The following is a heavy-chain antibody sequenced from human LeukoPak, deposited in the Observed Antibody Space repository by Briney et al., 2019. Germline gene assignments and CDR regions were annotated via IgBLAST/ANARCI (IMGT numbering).Heavy chain of an antibody. J-gene: IGHJ4*02. CDR1: GGSISNSNYY. CDR2: IHNSGST. Sequence: PSETLSLTCTVSGGSISNSNYYWGWIRQSPGKGLEWIGSIHNSGSTYYNPSLKTRVTISIDTSTNHFSLRLSSVTAADTAVYYCARVLSTLRASYYFDYWGQGTQVTVSS. D-gene: IGHD3-10*01. CDR3: ARVLSTLRASYYFDY. V-gene: IGHV4-39*07.